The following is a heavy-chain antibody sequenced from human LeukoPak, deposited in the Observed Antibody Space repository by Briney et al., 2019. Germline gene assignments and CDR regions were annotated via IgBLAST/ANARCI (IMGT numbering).Heavy chain of an antibody. CDR3: AKRGVVIRVILVGFHKEAYYFDS. Sequence: LTGGSLRLSCAVSGITLSNYGMSWVRQAPGKGLEWVAGISDSGGRTNYADSVKGRFTISRDNPKNTLYLQMNSLRGEDTAVYFCAKRGVVIRVILVGFHKEAYYFDSWGQGVLVTVSS. CDR2: ISDSGGRT. CDR1: GITLSNYG. V-gene: IGHV3-23*01. D-gene: IGHD3-22*01. J-gene: IGHJ4*02.